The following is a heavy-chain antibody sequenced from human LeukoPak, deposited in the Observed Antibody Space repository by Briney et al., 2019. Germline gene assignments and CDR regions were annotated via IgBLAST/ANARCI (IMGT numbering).Heavy chain of an antibody. CDR1: GFTFSSYE. Sequence: GGALRLSCAAPGFTFSSYEKKWGRQAPGEGGGGGLYIISSGSTIYFADSVKGRFTISRDNARNSLYLQMNSLRAEDTAVYYCARGGGWDCSGTTCYALVFDYWGQGTLVTVSS. CDR3: ARGGGWDCSGTTCYALVFDY. D-gene: IGHD2-2*01. J-gene: IGHJ4*02. CDR2: IISSGSTI. V-gene: IGHV3-48*03.